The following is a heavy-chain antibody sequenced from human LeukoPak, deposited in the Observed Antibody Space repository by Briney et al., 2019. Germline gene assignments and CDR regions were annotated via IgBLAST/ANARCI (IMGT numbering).Heavy chain of an antibody. J-gene: IGHJ4*02. CDR2: IFNSGGST. Sequence: PGGSLRLSCAVSGFTFNNYAMSWVRQAPGKGLEWVSGIFNSGGSTYYADSVKGRFTISRDNSKNTLYLQMNSLRAEDTAVYYCAPRGGWYGGYWGQGTLVTVSS. D-gene: IGHD6-19*01. CDR3: APRGGWYGGY. CDR1: GFTFNNYA. V-gene: IGHV3-23*01.